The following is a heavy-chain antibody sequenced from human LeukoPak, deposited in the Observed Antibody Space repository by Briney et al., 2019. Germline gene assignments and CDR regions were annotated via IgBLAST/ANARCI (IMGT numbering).Heavy chain of an antibody. Sequence: PSETLSLTCTVSGYSISSGYYWGWIRQPPGKGLEWIGSVYHSGSTYYNPSLKSRVTISVDTSKNQFSLKLSSVTAADTAVYYCATYYDSSGYQGYWGQGTLVTVSS. D-gene: IGHD3-22*01. V-gene: IGHV4-38-2*02. J-gene: IGHJ4*02. CDR3: ATYYDSSGYQGY. CDR2: VYHSGST. CDR1: GYSISSGYY.